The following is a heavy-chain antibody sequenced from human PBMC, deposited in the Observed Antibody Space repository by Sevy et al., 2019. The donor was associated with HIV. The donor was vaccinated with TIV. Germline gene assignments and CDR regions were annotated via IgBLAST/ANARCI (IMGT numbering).Heavy chain of an antibody. V-gene: IGHV5-51*01. J-gene: IGHJ4*02. CDR3: ATSRSGYFDSSGYYIY. CDR2: IYPDDSDT. Sequence: GESLKNSCKGSGYSFTSHWIGWVRHMPGKGLEWMGIIYPDDSDTRYSPSFQGQVTFSADKSISTAYLQWSSLKASDTAMYYCATSRSGYFDSSGYYIYWGQGTLVTVSS. CDR1: GYSFTSHW. D-gene: IGHD3-22*01.